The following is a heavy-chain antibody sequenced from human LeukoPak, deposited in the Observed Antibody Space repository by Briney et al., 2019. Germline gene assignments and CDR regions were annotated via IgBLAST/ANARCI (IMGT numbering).Heavy chain of an antibody. Sequence: SETLSLTCTVSGYSISSGYYWGWIRQPPGKGLEWIGSIYHSGSTYYNPSLKSRVTISVDTSKNQFSLKLSSVTAADTAVYYCARGDYYDSSGYYKGYNWFDPWGQGTLVTVSS. CDR3: ARGDYYDSSGYYKGYNWFDP. CDR1: GYSISSGYY. V-gene: IGHV4-38-2*02. J-gene: IGHJ5*02. CDR2: IYHSGST. D-gene: IGHD3-22*01.